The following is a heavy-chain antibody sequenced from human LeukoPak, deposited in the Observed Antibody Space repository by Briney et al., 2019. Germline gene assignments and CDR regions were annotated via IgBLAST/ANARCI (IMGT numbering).Heavy chain of an antibody. CDR1: SGSFSGYY. V-gene: IGHV4-59*01. CDR2: IYYSGST. CDR3: ARSVEGYCSGGSCYSYYYYMDV. D-gene: IGHD2-15*01. J-gene: IGHJ6*03. Sequence: ASETLSLTCAVYSGSFSGYYWTWIRQPPGKGLEWIGSIYYSGSTNYNPSLKSRVTISVDTSKNQFSLKLSSVTAADTAVYYCARSVEGYCSGGSCYSYYYYMDVWGKGTTVTVSS.